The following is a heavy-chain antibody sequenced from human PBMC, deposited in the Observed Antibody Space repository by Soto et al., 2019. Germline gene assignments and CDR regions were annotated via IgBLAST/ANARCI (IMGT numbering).Heavy chain of an antibody. D-gene: IGHD6-13*01. Sequence: PSETLSVTCTVSCGSISSDYWSWIRQPPGKGLEWIGYIYYSGSTNYTPSLKSRVTISVDTSKNQFSLKLSSVTAADTAVYYCARGAGSPKQDWCDPWGQGTQVTVSS. J-gene: IGHJ5*02. CDR3: ARGAGSPKQDWCDP. CDR1: CGSISSDY. V-gene: IGHV4-59*01. CDR2: IYYSGST.